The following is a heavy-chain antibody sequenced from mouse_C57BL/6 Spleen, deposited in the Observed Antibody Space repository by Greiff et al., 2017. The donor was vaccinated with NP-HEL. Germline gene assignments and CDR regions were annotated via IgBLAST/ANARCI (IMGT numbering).Heavy chain of an antibody. CDR2: IWGDGST. CDR1: GFSLTSYG. V-gene: IGHV2-3*01. Sequence: VKVVESGPGLVAPSQSLSITCTVSGFSLTSYGVSWVRQPPGKGLEWLGVIWGDGSTNYHSALISRLSISKDNSKSQVFLKLNSLQTDDTATYYCAKQGVHYYGSSYGAMDYWGQGTSVTVSS. CDR3: AKQGVHYYGSSYGAMDY. J-gene: IGHJ4*01. D-gene: IGHD1-1*01.